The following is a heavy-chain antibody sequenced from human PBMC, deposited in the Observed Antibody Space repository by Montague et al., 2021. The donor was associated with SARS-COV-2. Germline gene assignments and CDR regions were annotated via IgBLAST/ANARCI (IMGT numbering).Heavy chain of an antibody. CDR2: IYASGST. CDR3: ARDLSSSWSYWFDP. Sequence: LTCTVSGGYISSGSYYWSWIRQPAGRGMEWIGRIYASGSTKYNPSLKSRVTISVDTSKNQFSLKVSSVTAADTAVYYCARDLSSSWSYWFDPWGQETLVTVSS. D-gene: IGHD6-6*01. V-gene: IGHV4-61*02. CDR1: GGYISSGSYY. J-gene: IGHJ5*02.